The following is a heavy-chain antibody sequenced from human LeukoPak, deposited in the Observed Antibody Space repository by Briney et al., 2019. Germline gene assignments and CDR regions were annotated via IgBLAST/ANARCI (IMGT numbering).Heavy chain of an antibody. J-gene: IGHJ6*03. D-gene: IGHD3-3*01. CDR1: GFTSSSYW. CDR3: ARDEISGSELRFLEWLSNYYYYMDV. V-gene: IGHV3-7*01. CDR2: IKQDGSEK. Sequence: GGSLRLSCAASGFTSSSYWMSWVRQAPGKGLEWVANIKQDGSEKYYVDSVKGRFTISRDNAKNSLYLQMNSLRAEDTAVYYCARDEISGSELRFLEWLSNYYYYMDVWGKGTTVTVSS.